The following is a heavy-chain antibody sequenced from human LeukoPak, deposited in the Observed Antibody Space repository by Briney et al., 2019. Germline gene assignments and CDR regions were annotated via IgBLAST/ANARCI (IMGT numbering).Heavy chain of an antibody. CDR2: IYYSGST. CDR3: ARLGMYYYYGMDV. J-gene: IGHJ6*02. CDR1: GGSISSSSYY. D-gene: IGHD6-13*01. Sequence: PSETLSLTCTVSGGSISSSSYYWGWIRQPPGKGLEWIGSIYYSGSTYYNPSLKSRVTISVDTSKNQFSLKLSSVTAADTAVYYCARLGMYYYYGMDVWGQGTTVTVSS. V-gene: IGHV4-39*01.